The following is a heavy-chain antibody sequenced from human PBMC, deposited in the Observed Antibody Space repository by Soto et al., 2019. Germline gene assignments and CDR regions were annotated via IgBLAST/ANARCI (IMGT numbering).Heavy chain of an antibody. J-gene: IGHJ6*02. CDR3: ARTYYYGSGSYSYGMDV. V-gene: IGHV3-74*01. Sequence: GGSLRLSCAASGFTFSSYWMHWVRQAPGKGLVWVSRINSDGSSTSYADSVKGRFTISRDNAKNTLYLQMNSLRAEDTAVYYCARTYYYGSGSYSYGMDVWGQGTTVTVSS. CDR1: GFTFSSYW. D-gene: IGHD3-10*01. CDR2: INSDGSST.